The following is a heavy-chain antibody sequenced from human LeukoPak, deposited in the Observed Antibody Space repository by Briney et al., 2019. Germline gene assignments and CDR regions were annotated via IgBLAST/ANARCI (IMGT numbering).Heavy chain of an antibody. V-gene: IGHV3-23*01. CDR2: ISGSGGST. CDR1: GFTFSSYA. CDR3: AKGSWDSSGYRYFDL. J-gene: IGHJ2*01. D-gene: IGHD3-22*01. Sequence: PGGSLRLSCAASGFTFSSYAMSWVRQAPGKGLEWVSAISGSGGSTYYADSVKGRFTISRDNSKNTLYLQKNSLRAEDTAVYYCAKGSWDSSGYRYFDLWGRGTLVTVSS.